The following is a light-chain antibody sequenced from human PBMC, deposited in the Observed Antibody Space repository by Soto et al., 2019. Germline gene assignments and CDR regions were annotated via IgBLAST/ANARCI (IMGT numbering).Light chain of an antibody. V-gene: IGKV3-11*01. J-gene: IGKJ1*01. Sequence: EIVLTQSPATLSLSPGERATLSCRASQSVSSSLGWYQQKPGQPPRLLIYDASKRVTGIPARFSGSGSGTDFTLAISSLEPEDFAVYFCQQRTDGWTFGQGTKAEIK. CDR2: DAS. CDR1: QSVSSS. CDR3: QQRTDGWT.